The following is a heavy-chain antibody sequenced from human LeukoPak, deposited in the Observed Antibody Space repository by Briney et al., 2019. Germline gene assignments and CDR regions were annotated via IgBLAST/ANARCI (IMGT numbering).Heavy chain of an antibody. CDR1: GFTFSGYE. CDR2: ISSSGSTI. Sequence: GGSLRLSCTVSGFTFSGYEMNWVRQAPGKGLEWVSYISSSGSTIFYADSVKGRFTISRDNSKNTLYLQMNSLRAEDTAVYYCARDLGWYNLDYWGQGTLVTVSS. V-gene: IGHV3-48*03. J-gene: IGHJ4*02. CDR3: ARDLGWYNLDY. D-gene: IGHD1-14*01.